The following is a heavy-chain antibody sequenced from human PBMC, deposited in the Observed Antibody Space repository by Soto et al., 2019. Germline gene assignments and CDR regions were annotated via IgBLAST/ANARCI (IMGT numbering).Heavy chain of an antibody. CDR1: GGSISSSNW. Sequence: QVQLQESGPGLVKPSGTLSLTCGVSGGSISSSNWWSWVRQPPGKGLEWIGEIYDSGSANSNPSLKSRVTISVDKSKNQFSLKLNSVTAADTAVYYCARARDDTYGDVNDWYFDLWGRGTLVTVSS. CDR3: ARARDDTYGDVNDWYFDL. CDR2: IYDSGSA. V-gene: IGHV4-4*02. D-gene: IGHD4-17*01. J-gene: IGHJ2*01.